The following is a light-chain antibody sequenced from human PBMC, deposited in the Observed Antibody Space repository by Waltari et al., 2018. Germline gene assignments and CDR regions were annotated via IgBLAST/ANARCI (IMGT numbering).Light chain of an antibody. V-gene: IGKV3-11*01. J-gene: IGKJ4*01. Sequence: EIVLTQSPAILSLSPGERATLSCRASQRVSSYLAWYQQKPGQAPRLLIYDASNRATRIPARFSGSGSRTDFTLTISSLEPEDFAVYYCQHRSNWPLTFGGGTQVEIK. CDR2: DAS. CDR1: QRVSSY. CDR3: QHRSNWPLT.